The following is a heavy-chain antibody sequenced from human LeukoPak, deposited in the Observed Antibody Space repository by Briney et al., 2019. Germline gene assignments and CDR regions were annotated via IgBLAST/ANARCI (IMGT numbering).Heavy chain of an antibody. CDR1: GFTFSSYG. CDR3: AKAYCSGASCPADY. CDR2: ISYEGSKK. J-gene: IGHJ4*02. V-gene: IGHV3-30*18. D-gene: IGHD2-15*01. Sequence: GGSLRLSCVASGFTFSSYGMHWVRQAPGKGLEWVAVISYEGSKKYCADSVEGRFTISRDSSKNTLYLHMNSLRPEDTAVYYCAKAYCSGASCPADYWGQGTLVTVSS.